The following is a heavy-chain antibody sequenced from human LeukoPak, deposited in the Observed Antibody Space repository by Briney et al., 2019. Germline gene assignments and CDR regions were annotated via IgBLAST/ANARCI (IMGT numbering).Heavy chain of an antibody. CDR1: GFTFSSYA. V-gene: IGHV3-23*01. J-gene: IGHJ5*01. D-gene: IGHD6-13*01. CDR3: TKDSAAYSNSLNFES. CDR2: ISGSGGTT. Sequence: GGSLRLSCAASGFTFSSYAMRWVRQAPGNGLEWVSGISGSGGTTYYADSVKGRFNISRDNSKDTLFLQMNSLRGDDTAVYYCTKDSAAYSNSLNFESWGQGTLVTVS.